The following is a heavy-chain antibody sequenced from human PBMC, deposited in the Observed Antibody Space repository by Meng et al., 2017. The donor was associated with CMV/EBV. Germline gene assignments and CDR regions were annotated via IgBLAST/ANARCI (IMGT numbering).Heavy chain of an antibody. CDR1: GGSFSGYY. J-gene: IGHJ4*02. Sequence: GGSLRLSCAVYGGSFSGYYWSWIRQPPGKGLEWVANIKQDGSEKYYVDSVKGRFTISRDNAKNSLYLQMNSLRAEDTAVYYCARASFWGCDYWGQGTLVTVSS. CDR2: IKQDGSEK. CDR3: ARASFWGCDY. V-gene: IGHV3-7*01. D-gene: IGHD7-27*01.